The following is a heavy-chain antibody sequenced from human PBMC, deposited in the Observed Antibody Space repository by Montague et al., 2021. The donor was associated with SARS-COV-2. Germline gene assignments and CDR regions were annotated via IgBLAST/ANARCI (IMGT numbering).Heavy chain of an antibody. V-gene: IGHV3-7*01. CDR1: GSTFSRHW. Sequence: SLRLSCAASGSTFSRHWMSWVRQAPGKVLEWVAKIKQDGSEKYXXDSVKGRFTISRDNAKNSLYLQLNRLRVEATAVYYCARRHITPDYWGQGTLVTVSS. CDR2: IKQDGSEK. D-gene: IGHD2-21*01. J-gene: IGHJ4*02. CDR3: ARRHITPDY.